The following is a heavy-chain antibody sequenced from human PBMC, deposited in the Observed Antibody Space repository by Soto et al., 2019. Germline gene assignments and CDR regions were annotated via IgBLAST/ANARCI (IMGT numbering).Heavy chain of an antibody. J-gene: IGHJ4*02. CDR2: IYYSGST. CDR1: GGSISSYY. Sequence: PSETLSLTCTVSGGSISSYYWSWIRQPPGKGLEWIGYIYYSGSTNYNPSLKSRVTISVDTSKNQFSLKLSSVTAADTAVYYCARASEGSGWYLDYFDYWGQGTLVTVSS. CDR3: ARASEGSGWYLDYFDY. D-gene: IGHD6-19*01. V-gene: IGHV4-59*01.